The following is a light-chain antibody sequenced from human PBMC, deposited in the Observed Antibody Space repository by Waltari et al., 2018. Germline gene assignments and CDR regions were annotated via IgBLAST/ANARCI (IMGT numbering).Light chain of an antibody. J-gene: IGLJ2*01. Sequence: QLVLTQSPSASASLGASVKLTCTLSSGHSSYTIAWHQQQPEKGPRYLMKVNSDGSHSKGDGIPDRFSGSSSGAERYLTISSLQSEDEADYYCQTWGTGIHVVFGGGTKLTV. CDR1: SGHSSYT. CDR2: VNSDGSH. V-gene: IGLV4-69*01. CDR3: QTWGTGIHVV.